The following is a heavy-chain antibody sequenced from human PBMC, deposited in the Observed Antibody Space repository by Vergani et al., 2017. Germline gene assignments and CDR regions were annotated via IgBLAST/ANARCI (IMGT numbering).Heavy chain of an antibody. CDR1: GGSISSYY. CDR2: IYYSGST. CDR3: ARVGGDYTLYHYYYYMNV. V-gene: IGHV4-59*01. J-gene: IGHJ6*03. Sequence: QVQLQESGPGLVKPSETLSLTCTVSGGSISSYYWSWIRQPPGKALEWIGYIYYSGSTNYNPSLKSRVTISVDTSKNQFSLKLSSVTAADTAVYYCARVGGDYTLYHYYYYMNVWDKGTRVTVSS. D-gene: IGHD4-17*01.